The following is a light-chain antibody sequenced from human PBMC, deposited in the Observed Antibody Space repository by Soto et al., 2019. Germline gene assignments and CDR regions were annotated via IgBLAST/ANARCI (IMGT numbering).Light chain of an antibody. J-gene: IGKJ1*01. V-gene: IGKV1-5*01. Sequence: DIQMTQSPSTLFASVGDRVTITCRANQSISRWLAWYQQKPGKAPKLLIYDASSLESGVPSRFSGSGSGTAFTLTISSLQPHDFATYFCQQGYSTPWTFGQGTKVDIK. CDR1: QSISRW. CDR2: DAS. CDR3: QQGYSTPWT.